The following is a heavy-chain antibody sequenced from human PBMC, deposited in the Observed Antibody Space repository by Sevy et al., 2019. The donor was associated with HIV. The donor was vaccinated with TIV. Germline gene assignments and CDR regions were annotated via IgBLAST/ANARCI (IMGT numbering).Heavy chain of an antibody. V-gene: IGHV1-24*01. CDR2: FNVEHGEA. CDR3: VVLWGLDY. J-gene: IGHJ4*02. D-gene: IGHD3-16*01. CDR1: GDSLSEIS. Sequence: ASVKVSCKVFGDSLSEISTHWVRQGPGKGLEWMGGFNVEHGEAIYAEKFQDRLTMTEDKSTDTAYMELRSLRFEDTAVYYCVVLWGLDYWGQGTLVTVSS.